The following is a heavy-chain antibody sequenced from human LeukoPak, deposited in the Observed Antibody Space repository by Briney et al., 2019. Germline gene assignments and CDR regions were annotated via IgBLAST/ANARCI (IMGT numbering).Heavy chain of an antibody. V-gene: IGHV4-59*01. J-gene: IGHJ4*02. Sequence: SETLSLTCTGSGGSISSYYWSWIRQPPGKGLEWIGYIYYSGSTNYNPSLKSRVTISVDTSKNQFSLKLSSVTAADTAVYYCARAGAVSDYFDYWGQGTLVTVSS. D-gene: IGHD2-8*01. CDR1: GGSISSYY. CDR3: ARAGAVSDYFDY. CDR2: IYYSGST.